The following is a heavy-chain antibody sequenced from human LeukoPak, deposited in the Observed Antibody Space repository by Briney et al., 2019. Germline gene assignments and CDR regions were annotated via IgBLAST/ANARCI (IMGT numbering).Heavy chain of an antibody. CDR2: FDPEDGET. Sequence: ASAKVSCMVSGYTLTELSMHWVRQAPGKGLEWMGGFDPEDGETIYAQKFQGRVTMTEDTSTDTAYMELSSLRSEDTAVYYCATGSAGRPNFDYWGQGTLVTVSS. CDR1: GYTLTELS. D-gene: IGHD6-19*01. V-gene: IGHV1-24*01. CDR3: ATGSAGRPNFDY. J-gene: IGHJ4*02.